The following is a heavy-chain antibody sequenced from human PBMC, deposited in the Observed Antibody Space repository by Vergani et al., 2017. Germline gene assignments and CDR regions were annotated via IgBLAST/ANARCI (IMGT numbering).Heavy chain of an antibody. J-gene: IGHJ2*01. D-gene: IGHD6-19*01. CDR3: ARTLAVAGTGYGVWYFDL. V-gene: IGHV5-51*01. CDR1: GYSFTSYW. Sequence: EVQLVQSGAEVKKPGESLKISCKGSGYSFTSYWIGWVRQMPEKGLEWMGIIYPGDSDTRYSPSFQGQVTISADKSISTAYLQWSSLKASDTAMYYCARTLAVAGTGYGVWYFDLWGRGTLVTVSS. CDR2: IYPGDSDT.